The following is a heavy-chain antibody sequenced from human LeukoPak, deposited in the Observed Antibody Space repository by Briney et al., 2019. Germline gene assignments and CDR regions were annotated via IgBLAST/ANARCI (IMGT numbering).Heavy chain of an antibody. D-gene: IGHD3-22*01. J-gene: IGHJ5*02. CDR1: GYTFTGYY. Sequence: ASVKVSCKASGYTFTGYYMHWVRQAPGQGLEWMGWINPNSGGTNYAQKFQGRVTMTRDTSISTAYMELSRLRSDDTAVYYCARDGCYYDSSGYCRFDPWGQGTLVTVS. CDR2: INPNSGGT. V-gene: IGHV1-2*02. CDR3: ARDGCYYDSSGYCRFDP.